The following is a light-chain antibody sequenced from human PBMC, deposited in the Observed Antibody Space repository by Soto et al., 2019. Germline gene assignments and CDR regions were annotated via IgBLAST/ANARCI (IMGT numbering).Light chain of an antibody. CDR2: AAS. J-gene: IGKJ1*01. Sequence: DXHMTQSPSAVSASXGGRVTITCRAIRSISSDLNWYQQKPGKSPKLLIYAASSLQSGVPSTFSGSGSGTDFTLTISTLQPEDFATYYCQQSYSTPHTFAQGTKVDI. CDR1: RSISSD. V-gene: IGKV1-39*01. CDR3: QQSYSTPHT.